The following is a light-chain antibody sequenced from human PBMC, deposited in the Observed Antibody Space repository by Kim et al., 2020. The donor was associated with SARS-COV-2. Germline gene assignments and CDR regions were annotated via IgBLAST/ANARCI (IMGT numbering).Light chain of an antibody. Sequence: PGRKARITCSRDALPKQYAYWFQQKPGQAPVVVIYEDTERPSGIPERFSGSTSGTTVTLTISGVQAEDEADYYCQSADSTDTFWVFGGGTQLTVL. CDR1: ALPKQY. CDR3: QSADSTDTFWV. V-gene: IGLV3-25*03. CDR2: EDT. J-gene: IGLJ3*02.